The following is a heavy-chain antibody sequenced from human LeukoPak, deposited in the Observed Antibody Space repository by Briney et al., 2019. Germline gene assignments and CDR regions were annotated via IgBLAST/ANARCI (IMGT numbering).Heavy chain of an antibody. Sequence: PGGSLRLSCAASGFSFSGYWMHWVRQATGKGLVWVSRINADGTIATYADSVEGRFTISRDNAKNTLYLQINSLRAEDTAVYYCARELVSYGDYGYWGQGTLVTVSS. CDR3: ARELVSYGDYGY. CDR1: GFSFSGYW. J-gene: IGHJ4*02. V-gene: IGHV3-74*01. D-gene: IGHD4-17*01. CDR2: INADGTIA.